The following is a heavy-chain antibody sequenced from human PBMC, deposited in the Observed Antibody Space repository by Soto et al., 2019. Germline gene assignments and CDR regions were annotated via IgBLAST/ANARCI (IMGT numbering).Heavy chain of an antibody. CDR2: IFSNDEQ. V-gene: IGHV2-26*02. D-gene: IGHD4-17*01. CDR3: ARIPYSGDETRLFDS. Sequence: QVTLKESGPVLVKPTETLTLTCTVLGFSLSNARMGVTWNRQPPGKALERLGNIFSNDEQSYSTSLKSRLTISNDTSKSQVGLIMTNMYPVHTATYYCARIPYSGDETRLFDSWGQGNLVTVPS. CDR1: GFSLSNARMG. J-gene: IGHJ4*02.